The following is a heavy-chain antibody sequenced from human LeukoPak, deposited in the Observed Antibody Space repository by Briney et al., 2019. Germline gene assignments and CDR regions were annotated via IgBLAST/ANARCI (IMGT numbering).Heavy chain of an antibody. Sequence: SVKVSCKASGYTFSSYGINWVRQAPGQGLEWMGGIIPIFGTENYAQKFQGRVTITADESTSAVYMELSSLRSEDTAIYYCARRGAAAGTVSWFDPWGQGTLVTVSS. J-gene: IGHJ5*02. CDR2: IIPIFGTE. D-gene: IGHD6-13*01. CDR3: ARRGAAAGTVSWFDP. CDR1: GYTFSSYG. V-gene: IGHV1-69*01.